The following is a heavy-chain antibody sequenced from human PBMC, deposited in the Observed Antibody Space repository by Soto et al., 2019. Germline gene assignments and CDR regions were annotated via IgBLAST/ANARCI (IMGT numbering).Heavy chain of an antibody. D-gene: IGHD2-2*01. CDR3: AREAGYCSRTSCYRPAFDT. J-gene: IGHJ3*02. Sequence: EVQLVESGGDLVQPGGSLRLSCAAAGFTFSGHWMHWVRQVPGKGLEWVSRINTDGGSSAYADSVKGRFTISRDNAKKTPYLQMKGLRAEDTAVYYCAREAGYCSRTSCYRPAFDTWGKGTTVNVSS. CDR2: INTDGGSS. CDR1: GFTFSGHW. V-gene: IGHV3-74*03.